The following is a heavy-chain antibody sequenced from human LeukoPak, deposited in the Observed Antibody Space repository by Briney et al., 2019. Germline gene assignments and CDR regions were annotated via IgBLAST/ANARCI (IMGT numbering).Heavy chain of an antibody. CDR2: INHSGGT. CDR1: GGSFSGYY. V-gene: IGHV4-34*01. J-gene: IGHJ3*02. D-gene: IGHD4-17*01. CDR3: ASDDYGDLVNAFDI. Sequence: SETLSLTCAVYGGSFSGYYWSWIRQPPGKGLEWIGEINHSGGTNYNPSLKSRVTIPLDTSKNHFSLKLTSVTAADTAVYYCASDDYGDLVNAFDIWGQGTMVTVSS.